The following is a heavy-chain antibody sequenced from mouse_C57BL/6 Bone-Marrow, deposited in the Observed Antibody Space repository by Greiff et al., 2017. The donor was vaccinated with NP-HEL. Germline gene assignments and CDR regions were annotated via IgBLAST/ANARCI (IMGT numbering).Heavy chain of an antibody. D-gene: IGHD4-1*01. V-gene: IGHV1-69*01. CDR2: IDPSDSYT. Sequence: VQLQQPGAELVMPGASVKLSCKASGYTFTSYWMHWVKQRPGQGLEWIGEIDPSDSYTNYNQKFKGKSTLTVDKSASTAYMQLSSLTSEDSAVYYCARHWYFDYWGQGTTLPVSS. J-gene: IGHJ2*01. CDR3: ARHWYFDY. CDR1: GYTFTSYW.